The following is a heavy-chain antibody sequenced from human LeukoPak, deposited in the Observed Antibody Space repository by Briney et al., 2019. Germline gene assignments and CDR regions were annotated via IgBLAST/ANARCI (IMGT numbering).Heavy chain of an antibody. J-gene: IGHJ4*02. CDR2: ISGSGGST. V-gene: IGHV3-23*01. Sequence: GGSLRLSCATSGFTFSSYAMSWVRQAPGKGLEWVSAISGSGGSTYYADSVEGRFTISRDNSKNTLYLQMNSLRAEDTAVYYCAKDRSVVPAAAGYWGQGTLVTVSS. CDR1: GFTFSSYA. D-gene: IGHD2-2*01. CDR3: AKDRSVVPAAAGY.